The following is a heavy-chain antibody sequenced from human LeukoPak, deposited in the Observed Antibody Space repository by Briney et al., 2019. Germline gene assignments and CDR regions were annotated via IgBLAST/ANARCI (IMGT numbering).Heavy chain of an antibody. CDR3: ARDVGT. CDR1: GYSISSSYY. V-gene: IGHV4-61*01. CDR2: IYYSGST. J-gene: IGHJ5*02. Sequence: PSETLSLTCTVSGYSISSSYYWSWIRQPPGKGLEWIGYIYYSGSTNYNPSLKSRVTISVDTSKNQFSLKLSSVTAADTAVYYCARDVGTWGQGTLVTVSS. D-gene: IGHD1-26*01.